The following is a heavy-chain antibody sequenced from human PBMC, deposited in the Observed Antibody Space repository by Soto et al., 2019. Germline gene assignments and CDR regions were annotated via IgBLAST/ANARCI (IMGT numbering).Heavy chain of an antibody. Sequence: VGSLRLSCAASGFTFRSYAMSWVRQAPGKGLEWVSGISSSSGSTHYADSVKGRFTISSDNSKNTLYLQMNRLRAEDTAIYYCAKGCNWSPRYYFDYWGQGSLVTVSS. J-gene: IGHJ4*02. CDR3: AKGCNWSPRYYFDY. D-gene: IGHD1-20*01. CDR1: GFTFRSYA. V-gene: IGHV3-23*01. CDR2: ISSSSGST.